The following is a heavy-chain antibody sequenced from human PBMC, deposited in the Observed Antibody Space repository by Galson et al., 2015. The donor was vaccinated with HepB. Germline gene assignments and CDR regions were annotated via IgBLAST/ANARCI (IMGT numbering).Heavy chain of an antibody. CDR3: ACAYYYDSSGYSLVY. Sequence: SVKVSCKASGGTFSSYAISWVRQAPGQGLEWMGGIIPIFGIANYTQKFQGRVTITADESTSTAYMELSSLRSEDTAVYYCACAYYYDSSGYSLVYWGQGTLVTVSS. CDR1: GGTFSSYA. D-gene: IGHD3-22*01. V-gene: IGHV1-69*13. J-gene: IGHJ4*02. CDR2: IIPIFGIA.